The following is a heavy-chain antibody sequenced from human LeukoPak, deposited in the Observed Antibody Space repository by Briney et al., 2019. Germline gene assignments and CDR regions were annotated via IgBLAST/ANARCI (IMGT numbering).Heavy chain of an antibody. CDR2: ISGSGGST. CDR1: GFFFSNYA. D-gene: IGHD3-22*01. J-gene: IGHJ4*02. V-gene: IGHV3-23*01. CDR3: AKDRQARGSSGYYGGVNFDF. Sequence: PRGSLRLSCAASGFFFSNYAMTWVRQAPGKGLEWVSGISGSGGSTYYADSVKGRFTISRDNSKNTLYLQMNSLRAEDTAVYYCAKDRQARGSSGYYGGVNFDFWGQGTLVTVSS.